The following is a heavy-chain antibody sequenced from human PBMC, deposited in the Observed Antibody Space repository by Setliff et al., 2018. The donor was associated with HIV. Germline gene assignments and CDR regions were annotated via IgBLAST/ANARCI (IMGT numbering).Heavy chain of an antibody. CDR2: IIPILGIA. J-gene: IGHJ3*02. CDR1: GGTFSSYA. CDR3: ARDQTGVAAAAFGGGSAWSDEGFDI. V-gene: IGHV1-69*10. Sequence: SVKVSCKASGGTFSSYAINWVRQAPGQGLEWMGGIIPILGIANYAQKFQGRVTIIADESTSTAYMELSSLRSEDTAVYYCARDQTGVAAAAFGGGSAWSDEGFDIWG. D-gene: IGHD6-13*01.